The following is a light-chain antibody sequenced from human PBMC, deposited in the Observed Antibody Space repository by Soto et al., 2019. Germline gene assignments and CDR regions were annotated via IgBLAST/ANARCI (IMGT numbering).Light chain of an antibody. Sequence: DIQRTQSPSSLSASVGDRVTITCQASQDISNFLNWYQQKPGTAPKLLIYDASNLETGVPSRFSGSGSGTDFTFTICSLQPEDIATYYCQQDDNRPPFTFGPGTKVDIK. V-gene: IGKV1-33*01. CDR3: QQDDNRPPFT. J-gene: IGKJ3*01. CDR2: DAS. CDR1: QDISNF.